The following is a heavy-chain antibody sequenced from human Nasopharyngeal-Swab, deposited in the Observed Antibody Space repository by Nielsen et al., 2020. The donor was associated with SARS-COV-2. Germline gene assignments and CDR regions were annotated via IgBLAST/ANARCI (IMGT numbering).Heavy chain of an antibody. V-gene: IGHV3-7*05. CDR1: GFTFSSYW. CDR3: ARDYTRFDY. Sequence: GESLKISCAASGFTFSSYWMSWARQAPGKGLEWVAYIKEDGSEKYFVDSVKGRFTISRDNAKNSLYLQMNSLRAEDTAVYYCARDYTRFDYWGQGTLVTVSS. D-gene: IGHD3-16*01. CDR2: IKEDGSEK. J-gene: IGHJ4*02.